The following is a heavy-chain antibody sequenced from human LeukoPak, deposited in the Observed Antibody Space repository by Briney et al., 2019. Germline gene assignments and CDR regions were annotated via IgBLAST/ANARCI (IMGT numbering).Heavy chain of an antibody. D-gene: IGHD3-22*01. CDR3: ARGRVGGWLLLRYYFDY. Sequence: PSETLSLTCTVSGYSISSGYYWSWIRQPPGKGLEWIGEINHSGSTNYNPSLKSRVTISVDTSKNQFSLKLSSVTAADTAVYYCARGRVGGWLLLRYYFDYWGQGTLVTVSS. J-gene: IGHJ4*02. CDR1: GYSISSGYY. V-gene: IGHV4-38-2*02. CDR2: INHSGST.